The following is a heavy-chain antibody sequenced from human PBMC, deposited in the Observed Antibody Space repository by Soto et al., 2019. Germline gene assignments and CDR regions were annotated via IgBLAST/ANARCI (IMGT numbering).Heavy chain of an antibody. CDR3: AKDYGSSRYFFDY. J-gene: IGHJ4*02. Sequence: GALRLSCTASGCTFTNYAMSWVRQAPGEGLEWVSTISGSGGNTHYADSVKGRFSISRDNSKNTLYIQMNSLRAEDTAVYYCAKDYGSSRYFFDYWGQGAMVTVS. CDR2: ISGSGGNT. CDR1: GCTFTNYA. V-gene: IGHV3-23*01. D-gene: IGHD6-19*01.